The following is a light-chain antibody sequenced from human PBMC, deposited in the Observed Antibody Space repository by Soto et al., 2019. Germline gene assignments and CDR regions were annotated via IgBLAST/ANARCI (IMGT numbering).Light chain of an antibody. Sequence: EIVLTQSPDTLSLSPGERATPSCRASQSVSSSSLAWYQQRPGQAPRLLIYGTSSRATGIPDRFSGSGSGTDFTLTISRLEPEDFAVYFCQRYGSSPLITFGQGTRLEIK. CDR3: QRYGSSPLIT. V-gene: IGKV3-20*01. J-gene: IGKJ5*01. CDR1: QSVSSSS. CDR2: GTS.